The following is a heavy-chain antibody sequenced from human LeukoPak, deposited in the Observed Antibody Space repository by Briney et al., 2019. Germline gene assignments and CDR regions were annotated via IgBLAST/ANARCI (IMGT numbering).Heavy chain of an antibody. CDR1: GFTFRGYW. CDR2: IKQDGSEK. CDR3: ARDRATLDY. V-gene: IGHV3-7*01. Sequence: GGSLRLSCAASGFTFRGYWMSGVRQAPGKGLERVANIKQDGSEKYYVDSVKGRFTISRDNAKNSLHLQMNSLSAEDTAVYYCARDRATLDYWGQGTLVTVSS. J-gene: IGHJ4*02. D-gene: IGHD2/OR15-2a*01.